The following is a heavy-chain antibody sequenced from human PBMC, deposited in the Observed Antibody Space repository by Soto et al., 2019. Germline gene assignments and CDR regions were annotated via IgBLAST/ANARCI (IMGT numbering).Heavy chain of an antibody. CDR1: GFTFSSYS. CDR2: ISSSSSYI. V-gene: IGHV3-21*01. CDR3: ARQSLNSSGWYLYYYYGMDV. Sequence: ESGGGLVKPGGSLRLSCAASGFTFSSYSMNWVRQAPGKGLEWVSSISSSSSYIYYADSVKGRFTISRDNAKNSLYLQMNSLRAEDTAVYYCARQSLNSSGWYLYYYYGMDVWGQGTTVTVSS. J-gene: IGHJ6*02. D-gene: IGHD6-19*01.